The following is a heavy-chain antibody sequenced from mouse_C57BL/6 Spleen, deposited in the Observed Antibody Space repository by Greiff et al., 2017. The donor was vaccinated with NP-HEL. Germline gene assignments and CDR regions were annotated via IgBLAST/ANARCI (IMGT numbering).Heavy chain of an antibody. V-gene: IGHV14-4*01. D-gene: IGHD2-12*01. J-gene: IGHJ3*01. CDR1: GFNIKDDY. CDR3: TFYSPWFAY. Sequence: EVKLQESGAELVRPGASVKLSCTASGFNIKDDYMHWVKQRPEQGLEWIGWIDPENGDTEYASKFQGKATITADTSSNTAYLQLSSLTSEDTAVYYCTFYSPWFAYWGKGTLVTVSA. CDR2: IDPENGDT.